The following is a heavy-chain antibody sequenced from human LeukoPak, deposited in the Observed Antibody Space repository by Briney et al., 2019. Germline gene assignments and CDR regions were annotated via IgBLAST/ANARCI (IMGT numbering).Heavy chain of an antibody. CDR3: AIAGEYYGMDV. D-gene: IGHD3-10*01. V-gene: IGHV3-30-3*01. CDR1: GFTFNSYA. J-gene: IGHJ6*02. Sequence: GGSLRLSCAASGFTFNSYAIHWVRQAPGKGLEWVAVISYDGVSKYYADSVKGRFTISRDNSKNTLYLQVNSLRAEDTAVYYCAIAGEYYGMDVWGQGTTVTVSS. CDR2: ISYDGVSK.